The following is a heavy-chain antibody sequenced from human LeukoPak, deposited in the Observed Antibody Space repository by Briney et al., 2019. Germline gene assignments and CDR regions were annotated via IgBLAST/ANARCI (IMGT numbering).Heavy chain of an antibody. Sequence: GGSLRLSCAASGFTFSSYAMSWVRQATGKGLEWVSAISGSGGSTYYADSVKGRFTISRDDSKNTLYLQMNSLRAEDTAVYYCAKGRKRTTVTTFDYWGQGTLVTVSS. V-gene: IGHV3-23*01. J-gene: IGHJ4*02. D-gene: IGHD4-17*01. CDR1: GFTFSSYA. CDR2: ISGSGGST. CDR3: AKGRKRTTVTTFDY.